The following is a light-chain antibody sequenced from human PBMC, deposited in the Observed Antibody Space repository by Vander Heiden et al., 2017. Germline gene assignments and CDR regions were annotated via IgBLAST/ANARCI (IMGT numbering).Light chain of an antibody. CDR2: WAS. J-gene: IGKJ5*01. V-gene: IGKV4-1*01. CDR3: QQYYSIPIS. CDR1: QSVLYSSNNENY. Sequence: DIVMTQSPDSLAVPLGERATINCKSSQSVLYSSNNENYLAWYQQKSGQPPKLLIYWASTRESGVPDRFSGSGSGTDFTLTISSLQAEDVAVYYCQQYYSIPISFGQGTRLEIK.